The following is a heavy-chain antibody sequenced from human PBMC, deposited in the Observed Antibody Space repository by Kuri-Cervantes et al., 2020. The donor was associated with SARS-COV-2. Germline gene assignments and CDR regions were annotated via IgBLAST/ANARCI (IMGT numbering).Heavy chain of an antibody. CDR2: IHTSGST. CDR3: AGGTRRYYDFWSGYFSPALDY. CDR1: GGSISSGSYY. Sequence: SETLSLTCTVSGGSISSGSYYWSWIRQPAGKGLEWIGRIHTSGSTNYNPSLKSRVTISVDTSKNQFSLKLSSVTAADTAVYYCAGGTRRYYDFWSGYFSPALDYWGQGTLVTVSS. D-gene: IGHD3-3*01. J-gene: IGHJ4*02. V-gene: IGHV4-61*02.